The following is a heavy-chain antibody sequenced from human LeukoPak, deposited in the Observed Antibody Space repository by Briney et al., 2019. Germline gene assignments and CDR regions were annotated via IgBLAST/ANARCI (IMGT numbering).Heavy chain of an antibody. CDR2: IYYSGST. Sequence: PSETLSLTCTVSGGSISSRTYYWGWIRQPPGKGLEWIASIYYSGSTYYNPSLKSRVTISIDTSKNQFSLKLSSVTAADTAVYYCARLVGAATDPFDYWGQGTLVTVS. CDR3: ARLVGAATDPFDY. CDR1: GGSISSRTYY. V-gene: IGHV4-39*01. D-gene: IGHD1-26*01. J-gene: IGHJ4*02.